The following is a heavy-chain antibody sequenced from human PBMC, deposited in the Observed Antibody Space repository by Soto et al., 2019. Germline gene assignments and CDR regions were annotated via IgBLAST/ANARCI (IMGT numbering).Heavy chain of an antibody. J-gene: IGHJ6*02. CDR3: ARQIAARRPYYYYYGMDV. CDR1: GYSFTSYW. D-gene: IGHD6-6*01. CDR2: IDPSDSYT. V-gene: IGHV5-10-1*01. Sequence: PGESLKISCKGSGYSFTSYWISWVRQMPGKGLEWMGRIDPSDSYTNYSPSFQGHVTTSADKSISTAYLQWSSLKASDTAMYYCARQIAARRPYYYYYGMDVWGQGTTVTVSS.